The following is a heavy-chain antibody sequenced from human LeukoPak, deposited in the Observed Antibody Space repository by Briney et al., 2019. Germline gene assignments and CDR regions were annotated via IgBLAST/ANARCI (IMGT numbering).Heavy chain of an antibody. J-gene: IGHJ6*03. D-gene: IGHD6-25*01. CDR2: IYYSGST. V-gene: IGHV4-59*01. CDR1: GGSISSYY. Sequence: SETLSLTCTVSGGSISSYYWSWIRQPPGKGLEWIGYIYYSGSTNYNPSLKSRVTISVDTSNNQFSLRLSSVTAADTAVYYCARSERRAQKDTYYNHYYYMDVWGKGTTVTVSS. CDR3: ARSERRAQKDTYYNHYYYMDV.